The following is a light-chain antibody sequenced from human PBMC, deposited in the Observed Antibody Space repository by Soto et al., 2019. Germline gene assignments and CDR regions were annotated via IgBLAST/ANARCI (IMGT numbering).Light chain of an antibody. J-gene: IGKJ3*01. Sequence: EIVLTQSPATLSLSPGERATLYCRASQSVSSYLAWYQQKPGQAPRLLIYDASNRATGIPARFSGSGSGTDFTLTISSLEPEDFAVYYCQQRSTLFTFGPGTKVDIK. CDR2: DAS. CDR1: QSVSSY. V-gene: IGKV3-11*01. CDR3: QQRSTLFT.